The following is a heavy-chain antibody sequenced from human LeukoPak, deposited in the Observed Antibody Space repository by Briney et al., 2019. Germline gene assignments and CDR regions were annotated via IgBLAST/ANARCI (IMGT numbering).Heavy chain of an antibody. J-gene: IGHJ4*02. Sequence: GGSLRLSCAASGFTFSSYGMHWVRQAPGKGLEWVALIWDDGTNKYYADSVKGRFTISRDNSKDTLYLQMNSLSAEDTAVYYCVTTSSDPQDSSGYLGYWGQGTLVTVSS. D-gene: IGHD3-22*01. CDR1: GFTFSSYG. CDR2: IWDDGTNK. V-gene: IGHV3-33*01. CDR3: VTTSSDPQDSSGYLGY.